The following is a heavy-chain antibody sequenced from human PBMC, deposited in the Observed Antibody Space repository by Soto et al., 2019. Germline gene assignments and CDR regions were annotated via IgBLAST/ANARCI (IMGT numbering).Heavy chain of an antibody. CDR2: ISGGGGRI. V-gene: IGHV3-23*01. D-gene: IGHD2-2*01. CDR1: GFTFSNYD. Sequence: EVQLLESGGGLVQPGGSLRLSCAASGFTFSNYDMSWVRQAPGKGLEWVSTISGGGGRIYYADSLKGRFTISRDNSKNPLNMQMKTVRAEDTAVYLCAKRPASLVCFYYWGQGTLVTVSS. J-gene: IGHJ4*02. CDR3: AKRPASLVCFYY.